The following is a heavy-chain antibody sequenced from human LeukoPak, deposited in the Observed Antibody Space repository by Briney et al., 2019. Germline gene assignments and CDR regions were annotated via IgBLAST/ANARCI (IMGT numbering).Heavy chain of an antibody. CDR2: IRSKAYGGTT. J-gene: IGHJ4*02. D-gene: IGHD2-2*01. V-gene: IGHV3-49*03. Sequence: GRSLRLSCTASGFTFGDYAMSWFRQAPGKGLEWVGFIRSKAYGGTTEYAASVKGRFTISRDDSKSIAYLQMNSLKTEDTAVYYCTRDLSLIVVVPAANFDCWGQGTLVTVSS. CDR1: GFTFGDYA. CDR3: TRDLSLIVVVPAANFDC.